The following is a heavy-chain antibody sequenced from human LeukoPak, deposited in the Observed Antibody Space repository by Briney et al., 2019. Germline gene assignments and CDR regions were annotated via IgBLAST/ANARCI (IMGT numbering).Heavy chain of an antibody. J-gene: IGHJ4*02. V-gene: IGHV3-7*01. Sequence: GGSLRLSCAASGFTFSDYWMTWVRQAPGKGLQWVANIKDDGSETYYVDSVKGRFTISRDNAKNSLYLQMNSLRGEDTAFYYCARGKDGDYAYLDYWGQGTLVTVYS. CDR3: ARGKDGDYAYLDY. D-gene: IGHD4-17*01. CDR2: IKDDGSET. CDR1: GFTFSDYW.